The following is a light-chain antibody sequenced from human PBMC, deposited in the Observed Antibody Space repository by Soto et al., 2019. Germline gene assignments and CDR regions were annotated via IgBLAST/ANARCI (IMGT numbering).Light chain of an antibody. CDR2: DAS. J-gene: IGKJ2*01. V-gene: IGKV3-15*01. CDR1: QSVSRN. Sequence: EIVMTQSPATLSVSPGERATLSCRASQSVSRNLAWYQQKPGQPPRLLIYDASTRATGVPDRFDDSESGTEFTLNISGLQSEDFAVYYCQQYGDWPPDTFGQGTKVEI. CDR3: QQYGDWPPDT.